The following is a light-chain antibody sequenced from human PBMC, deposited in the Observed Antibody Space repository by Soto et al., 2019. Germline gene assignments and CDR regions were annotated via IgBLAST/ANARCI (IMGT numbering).Light chain of an antibody. V-gene: IGLV2-23*02. CDR2: EVT. CDR1: RSDIGSYNS. Sequence: QSVRTQPASVSLSPGQSITISCTGTRSDIGSYNSIAWYQQHPGKAPRVMIFEVTKRPSGISNRFSGSKSGSTASLTISGLQAEDEADYFCFSYAGSSTWVFGGGTKVTVL. J-gene: IGLJ3*02. CDR3: FSYAGSSTWV.